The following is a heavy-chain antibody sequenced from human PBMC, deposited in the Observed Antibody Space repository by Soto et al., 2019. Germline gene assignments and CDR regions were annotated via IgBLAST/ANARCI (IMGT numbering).Heavy chain of an antibody. Sequence: PSETLSLTCNVSGGSISSTSHYWGWIRQPPGKGLEWIGSIYYSGSTYYNPSLKSRVTIFVDTSKNQFSLKLSSVTAADTAVYYCATIPATTILTDYWGQGTLVTVSS. CDR2: IYYSGST. J-gene: IGHJ4*02. V-gene: IGHV4-39*01. CDR1: GGSISSTSHY. CDR3: ATIPATTILTDY. D-gene: IGHD2-2*02.